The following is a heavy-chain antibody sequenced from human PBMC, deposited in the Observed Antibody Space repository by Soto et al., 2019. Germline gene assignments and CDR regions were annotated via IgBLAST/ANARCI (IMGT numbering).Heavy chain of an antibody. CDR2: ISAYNGNT. J-gene: IGHJ6*02. Sequence: GASVKVSCKASGYTFTSYGISWVRQAPGQGLEWMGWISAYNGNTNYAQKLQGRVTMTTDTSTSTAYMELRSLRSDDTAVYYCARVGYGSGSYYNVGYYYYGMDVWGQGTTVTVSS. D-gene: IGHD3-10*01. CDR1: GYTFTSYG. V-gene: IGHV1-18*01. CDR3: ARVGYGSGSYYNVGYYYYGMDV.